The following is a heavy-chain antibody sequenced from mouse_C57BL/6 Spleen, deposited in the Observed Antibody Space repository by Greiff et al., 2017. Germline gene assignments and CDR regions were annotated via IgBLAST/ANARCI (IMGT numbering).Heavy chain of an antibody. J-gene: IGHJ2*01. V-gene: IGHV1-7*01. CDR2: INPSSGYT. CDR3: ARDGDYYGSSSYYFDY. D-gene: IGHD1-1*01. CDR1: GYTFISYW. Sequence: VQLQQSGAELAKPGASVKLSCKASGYTFISYWMHWVKQRPGQGLEWIGYINPSSGYTKYNQKFKDKATLTADKSSSTTYMQLNSLTYADSAGYVFARDGDYYGSSSYYFDYWGQGTTLTVSS.